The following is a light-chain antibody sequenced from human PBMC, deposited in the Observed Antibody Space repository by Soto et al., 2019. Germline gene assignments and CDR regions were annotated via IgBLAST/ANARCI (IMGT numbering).Light chain of an antibody. CDR2: YAS. CDR1: QSVRSW. CDR3: QQYNSHSLYS. J-gene: IGKJ2*01. Sequence: DIQLTQSPSILSASVGDRVTITCRASQSVRSWLAWYQQKPGKAPNLLIYYASNLASGVPSRLSGSGSGTEYTLSISSLQPEDFATYFCQQYNSHSLYSFGQGTKLEIK. V-gene: IGKV1-5*01.